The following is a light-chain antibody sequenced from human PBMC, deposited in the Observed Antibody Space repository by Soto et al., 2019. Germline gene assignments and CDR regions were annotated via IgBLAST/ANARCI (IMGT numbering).Light chain of an antibody. J-gene: IGKJ5*01. Sequence: TQSPSTLSASVGDRVTITCRASQSVSSSSLAWYQQKPGQAPRLLIYDASSRATGIPDRFSGSGSGADFTLTISRQEPEDFAVYSCQQYGTSPITFGQGTRLEIK. V-gene: IGKV3-20*01. CDR1: QSVSSSS. CDR3: QQYGTSPIT. CDR2: DAS.